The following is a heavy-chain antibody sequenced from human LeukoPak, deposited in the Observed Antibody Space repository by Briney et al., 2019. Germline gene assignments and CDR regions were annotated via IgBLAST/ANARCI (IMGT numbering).Heavy chain of an antibody. V-gene: IGHV4-34*01. Sequence: PSETLSLTCAVYGGSFSGYYWSWIRQPPGKGLEWIGEINHSGSTNYNPSLKSRVTISVDTSKNQFSLKLSSVTAADTAVYYCAREAPMVGDGLDYWGQGTLVTVSS. CDR2: INHSGST. D-gene: IGHD4/OR15-4a*01. CDR3: AREAPMVGDGLDY. CDR1: GGSFSGYY. J-gene: IGHJ4*02.